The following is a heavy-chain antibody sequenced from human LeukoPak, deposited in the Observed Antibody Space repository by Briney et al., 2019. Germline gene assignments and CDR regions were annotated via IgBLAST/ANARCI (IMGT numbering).Heavy chain of an antibody. D-gene: IGHD6-6*01. CDR2: IYYSGST. CDR1: GGSISSYY. Sequence: PSETLSLTCTVSGGSISSYYWSWIRQPPGKGLEWIGYIYYSGSTNYNPSLKSRVTISVDTSKNQFSLKLSSVTAADTAVYYCASNVYSSSYYFDYWGQGTLVTVSS. CDR3: ASNVYSSSYYFDY. J-gene: IGHJ4*02. V-gene: IGHV4-59*01.